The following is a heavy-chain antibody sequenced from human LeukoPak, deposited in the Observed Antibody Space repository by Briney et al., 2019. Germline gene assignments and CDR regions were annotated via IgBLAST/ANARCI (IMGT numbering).Heavy chain of an antibody. Sequence: GGSLRLSCAASGFTFSASAMNWVRQAPGKGLEWVAVISYDGSNKYYADSVKGRFTISRDNSKNTLYLQMNSLRAEDTAVYYCARAPEVRPFDYWGQGTLVTVSS. CDR3: ARAPEVRPFDY. D-gene: IGHD6-6*01. CDR2: ISYDGSNK. V-gene: IGHV3-30-3*01. J-gene: IGHJ4*02. CDR1: GFTFSASA.